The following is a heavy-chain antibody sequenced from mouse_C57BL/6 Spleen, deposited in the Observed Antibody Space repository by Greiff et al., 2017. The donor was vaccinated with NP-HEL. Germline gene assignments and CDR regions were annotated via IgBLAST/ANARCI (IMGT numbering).Heavy chain of an antibody. CDR2: IDPSDSYT. D-gene: IGHD1-1*01. J-gene: IGHJ2*01. CDR1: GYTFTSYW. V-gene: IGHV1-59*01. CDR3: ARKIYGSLYYFDY. Sequence: QVQLQQPGAELVRPGTSVKLSCKASGYTFTSYWMHWVKQRPGQGLEWIGVIDPSDSYTNYNQKFKGKATLTVETSSSTAYMQLSSLTSEDSAVYYCARKIYGSLYYFDYWGQGTTLTVSS.